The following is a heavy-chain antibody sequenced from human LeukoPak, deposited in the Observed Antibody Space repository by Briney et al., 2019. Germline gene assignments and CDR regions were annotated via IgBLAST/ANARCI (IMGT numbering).Heavy chain of an antibody. J-gene: IGHJ4*02. D-gene: IGHD5-24*01. CDR3: AREIDRDDYNRFFDN. CDR1: GYTFSTYT. V-gene: IGHV1-3*01. CDR2: INAGNGNT. Sequence: ASVKVSCKASGYTFSTYTMHWVRQAPRQRLEWMGWINAGNGNTKYSQKFQGRVTITRDTSASTAYMEMSSLRSEDTAVYYCAREIDRDDYNRFFDNWGQGTLVTVSS.